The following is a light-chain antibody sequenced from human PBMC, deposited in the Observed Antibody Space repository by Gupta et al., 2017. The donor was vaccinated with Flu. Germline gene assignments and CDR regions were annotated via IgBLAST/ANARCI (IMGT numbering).Light chain of an antibody. Sequence: SSDVGGYNYVSWFQQHPGKAPKLMIYEVSHRPSGVSDRFSGSKSGNTASLTISGLQAEDEADYYCSSYTSSSTVVFGGGTKLTVL. CDR3: SSYTSSSTVV. J-gene: IGLJ2*01. V-gene: IGLV2-14*01. CDR2: EVS. CDR1: SSDVGGYNY.